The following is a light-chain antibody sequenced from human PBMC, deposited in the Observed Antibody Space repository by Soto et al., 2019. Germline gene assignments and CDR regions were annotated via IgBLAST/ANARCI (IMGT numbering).Light chain of an antibody. CDR1: RSDVGTYNY. CDR2: EVD. CDR3: SSYTSTGTLVV. V-gene: IGLV2-14*01. J-gene: IGLJ2*01. Sequence: QSALTQPASVSGSPGQSITISCTGTRSDVGTYNYVSWYQQHPGKAPKLIIYEVDHWPSGVSNRFSGSKSGNTASLTISGLQAEDEADYYCSSYTSTGTLVVFGGGTKVTVL.